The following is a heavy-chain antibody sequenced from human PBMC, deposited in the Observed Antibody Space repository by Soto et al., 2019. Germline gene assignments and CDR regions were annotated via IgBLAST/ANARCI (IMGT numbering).Heavy chain of an antibody. Sequence: SETLSLTCTVSGGSINGNFLTWIRQPAGKGLEWIGRISASGATNYNPSLKSLVAMSMDTSKTQFSLNLISVTAADTAVYFCARELWVAGLLYYFDFWGQGSLVTVSS. J-gene: IGHJ4*02. CDR1: GGSINGNF. CDR2: ISASGAT. D-gene: IGHD6-19*01. V-gene: IGHV4-4*07. CDR3: ARELWVAGLLYYFDF.